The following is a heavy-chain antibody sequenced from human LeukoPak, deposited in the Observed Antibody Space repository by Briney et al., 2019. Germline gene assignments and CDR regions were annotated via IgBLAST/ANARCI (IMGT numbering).Heavy chain of an antibody. CDR2: ISSSSSYI. D-gene: IGHD6-13*01. V-gene: IGHV3-21*01. CDR3: ARDQIIGQQLVPNYFDY. Sequence: PGGSLRLSCAASGFTFSSYSMNWVRQAPGKGLEWVSSISSSSSYIYYADSVKGRFTISRDNAKNSLYLQMNSLRAEDTAVYYCARDQIIGQQLVPNYFDYWGQGTLVTVSS. CDR1: GFTFSSYS. J-gene: IGHJ4*02.